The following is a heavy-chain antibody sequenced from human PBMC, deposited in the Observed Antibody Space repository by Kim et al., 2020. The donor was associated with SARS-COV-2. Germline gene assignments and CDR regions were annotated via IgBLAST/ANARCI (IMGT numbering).Heavy chain of an antibody. V-gene: IGHV1-3*01. Sequence: YSQKFQGRVTITRDTSASTAYMELSSLGSEDTAVYYCARVMTLTFYGMDVWGQGTTVTVSS. CDR3: ARVMTLTFYGMDV. J-gene: IGHJ6*02. D-gene: IGHD7-27*01.